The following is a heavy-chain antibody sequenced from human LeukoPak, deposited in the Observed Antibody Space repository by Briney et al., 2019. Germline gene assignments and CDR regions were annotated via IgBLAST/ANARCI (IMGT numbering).Heavy chain of an antibody. J-gene: IGHJ4*02. CDR3: ARGPSGHANGFDY. D-gene: IGHD2-8*01. CDR1: GYIFTGYY. V-gene: IGHV1-2*06. Sequence: ASVKVSCKASGYIFTGYYGHWVRQAPGQGLECMGRINPITGSTNHVQKFQGRVTMTTNTAISEAYMELTGLRSDDTAVYYCARGPSGHANGFDYWGQGTLVTVSS. CDR2: INPITGST.